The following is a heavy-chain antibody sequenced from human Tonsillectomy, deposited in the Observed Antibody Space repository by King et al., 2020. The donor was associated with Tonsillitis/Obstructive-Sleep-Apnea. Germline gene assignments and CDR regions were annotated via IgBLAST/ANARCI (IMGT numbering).Heavy chain of an antibody. CDR3: ASEYCSSTSCPRSYNWFDP. CDR1: GGSFSGYY. J-gene: IGHJ5*02. D-gene: IGHD2-2*01. V-gene: IGHV4-34*01. CDR2: INHSGST. Sequence: VQLQQWGAGLLKPSETLSLTCAVYGGSFSGYYWSWIRQPPGKGLEWIGEINHSGSTNYNPSLKSRVTISVYTSKNQFSLKLTSVTAADTAVYYCASEYCSSTSCPRSYNWFDPWGQGNLVTVSS.